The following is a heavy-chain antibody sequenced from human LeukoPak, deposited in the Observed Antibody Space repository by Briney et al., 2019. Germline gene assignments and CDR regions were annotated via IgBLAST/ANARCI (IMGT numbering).Heavy chain of an antibody. Sequence: GGSLRLSCAASGFTFSSYGMHWVRQAPGKGLEWVAFIRYDGSNKYYADSVKGRFTISRDNSKNTLYLQMNSLRAEDTAVYYCARDLGWELLQVPDYWGQGTLVTVSS. D-gene: IGHD1-26*01. CDR3: ARDLGWELLQVPDY. CDR1: GFTFSSYG. CDR2: IRYDGSNK. V-gene: IGHV3-30*02. J-gene: IGHJ4*02.